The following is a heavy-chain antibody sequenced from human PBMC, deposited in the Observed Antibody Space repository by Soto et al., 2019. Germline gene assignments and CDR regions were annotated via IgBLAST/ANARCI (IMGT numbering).Heavy chain of an antibody. V-gene: IGHV4-31*01. CDR1: SGSISSGGFY. D-gene: IGHD3-10*01. J-gene: IGHJ4*02. Sequence: QVQLQQSGPGLVKPSQTLSLTCNVTSGSISSGGFYWRWIRHHPGKGLGWTGYISLSRGAYYNPSLKNQVSMSMYTSKDQSSLKVNSVTGADTAVYYCATRSPRPRGCFEYWGQGTPVTVSS. CDR2: ISLSRGA. CDR3: ATRSPRPRGCFEY.